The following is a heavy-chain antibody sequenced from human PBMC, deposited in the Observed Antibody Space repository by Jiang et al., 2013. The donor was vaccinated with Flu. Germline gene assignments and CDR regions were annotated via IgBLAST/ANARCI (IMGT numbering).Heavy chain of an antibody. CDR3: ARSTPGVTTYWFDP. D-gene: IGHD4-17*01. J-gene: IGHJ5*02. V-gene: IGHV6-1*01. CDR2: TYYRSKWYN. Sequence: VSSNSAAWNWIRQSPSRGLEWLGRTYYRSKWYNDYAVSVKSRITINPDTSKNQFSLQLNSVTPEDTAVYYCARSTPGVTTYWFDPWGQGTLVTVSS. CDR1: VSSNSAA.